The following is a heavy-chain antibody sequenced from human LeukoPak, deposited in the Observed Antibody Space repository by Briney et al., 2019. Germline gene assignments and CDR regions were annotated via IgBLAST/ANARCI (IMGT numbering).Heavy chain of an antibody. Sequence: QSGGSLRLSCAVSGFTFSYYGMNWVRQAPGKGLEWVSYISSNSRTVDYADSVKGRFTISRDNAKNSLYLQLNTLRAEDTAVYYCARGGAARPDYWGRGTLVSVSS. V-gene: IGHV3-48*01. D-gene: IGHD6-6*01. CDR2: ISSNSRTV. CDR1: GFTFSYYG. CDR3: ARGGAARPDY. J-gene: IGHJ4*02.